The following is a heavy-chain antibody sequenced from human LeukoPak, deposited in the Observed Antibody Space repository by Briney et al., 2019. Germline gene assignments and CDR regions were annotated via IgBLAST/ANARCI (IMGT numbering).Heavy chain of an antibody. D-gene: IGHD6-6*01. V-gene: IGHV3-21*01. CDR1: GFTFSSYS. Sequence: GGSLRLSCAASGFTFSSYSMNWVRQAPGKGLEWVSSISSSSSYIYYADSVKGRFTISRDNAKNSLYLQMNSLRAEDTAVYYCARMGSSADFDHWGQGTLVTVSS. CDR2: ISSSSSYI. CDR3: ARMGSSADFDH. J-gene: IGHJ4*02.